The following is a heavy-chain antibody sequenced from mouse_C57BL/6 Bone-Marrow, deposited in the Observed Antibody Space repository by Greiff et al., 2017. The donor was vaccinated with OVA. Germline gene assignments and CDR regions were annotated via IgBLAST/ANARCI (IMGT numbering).Heavy chain of an antibody. CDR2: IYPRSGNT. CDR3: ARRRLYYGSSYDV. Sequence: VQLQQSGAELARPGASVKLSCKASGYTFTSYGISWVKQRTGQGLEWIGEIYPRSGNTYYNEQFKGKATLTADKSSSTAYMELRSLTSEDSAVYFCARRRLYYGSSYDVWGTGTTVTVSS. CDR1: GYTFTSYG. V-gene: IGHV1-81*01. D-gene: IGHD1-1*01. J-gene: IGHJ1*03.